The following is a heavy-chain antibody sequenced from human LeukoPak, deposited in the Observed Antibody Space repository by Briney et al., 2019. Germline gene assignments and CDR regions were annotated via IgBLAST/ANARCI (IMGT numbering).Heavy chain of an antibody. CDR1: GFTFSNYA. D-gene: IGHD4-17*01. J-gene: IGHJ4*02. CDR2: ISGSGGST. Sequence: GGSLRLSCAASGFTFSNYAMSWVRQAPGKGLEWVSAISGSGGSTYYADSVKGRFTISRDNAKNSLYLQMNSLRAEDTALYYCARVGIYGDYNRYFDYWGQGTLVTVSS. CDR3: ARVGIYGDYNRYFDY. V-gene: IGHV3-23*01.